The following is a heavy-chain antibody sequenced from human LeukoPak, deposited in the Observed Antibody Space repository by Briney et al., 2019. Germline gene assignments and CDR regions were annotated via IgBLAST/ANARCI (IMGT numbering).Heavy chain of an antibody. CDR3: TRVGTRNAFDI. J-gene: IGHJ3*02. CDR2: ISGGGSAR. D-gene: IGHD1-1*01. V-gene: IGHV3-48*03. Sequence: QAPGKXLEWVSYISGGGSARYYADSVRGRFTISRDNAKNSLFLQMSSLRAEDTAVYYCTRVGTRNAFDIWGQGTMVTVSS.